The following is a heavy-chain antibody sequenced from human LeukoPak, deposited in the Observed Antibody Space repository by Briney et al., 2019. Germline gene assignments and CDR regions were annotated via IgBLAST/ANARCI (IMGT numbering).Heavy chain of an antibody. CDR3: TTFPSSTYYYYTSGSTDFDY. Sequence: KPGGSLRLSCAASGFTFSNAWMSWVRQAPGKGLEWVGRIKSKTDGGTTDYAAPVKGRFTISRDDSKNTLYLQMNSLKTEDTAMYYCTTFPSSTYYYYTSGSTDFDYWGQGTLVTVSS. CDR1: GFTFSNAW. CDR2: IKSKTDGGTT. V-gene: IGHV3-15*01. J-gene: IGHJ4*02. D-gene: IGHD3-22*01.